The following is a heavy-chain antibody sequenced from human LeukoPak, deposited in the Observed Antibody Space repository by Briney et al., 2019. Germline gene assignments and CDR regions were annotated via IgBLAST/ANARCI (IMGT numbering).Heavy chain of an antibody. J-gene: IGHJ4*02. CDR2: IRYDGSNK. V-gene: IGHV3-30*02. Sequence: GGSLRLSCAASRFTFSSYGMHWVRQAPGKGLEWVAFIRYDGSNKYYADSVKGRFTISRDNSKNTLYLQMNSLRAEDTAVYYCAKVGYCSSTSCYPFDYWGQGTLVTVSS. D-gene: IGHD2-2*01. CDR1: RFTFSSYG. CDR3: AKVGYCSSTSCYPFDY.